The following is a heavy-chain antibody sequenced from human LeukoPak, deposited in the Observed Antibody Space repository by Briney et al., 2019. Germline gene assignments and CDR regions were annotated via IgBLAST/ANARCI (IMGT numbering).Heavy chain of an antibody. J-gene: IGHJ4*02. CDR3: ARASSLHLEWSRAAYYFDY. D-gene: IGHD3-3*01. CDR2: MNPNSGNT. CDR1: GYTFTSYD. V-gene: IGHV1-8*03. Sequence: ASVKVSCKASGYTFTSYDINWVRQATGQGLEWMGWMNPNSGNTGYAQKFQGRVTITRNTSISTAYMELSSLRSEDTAVYYCARASSLHLEWSRAAYYFDYWGQGTLVTVSS.